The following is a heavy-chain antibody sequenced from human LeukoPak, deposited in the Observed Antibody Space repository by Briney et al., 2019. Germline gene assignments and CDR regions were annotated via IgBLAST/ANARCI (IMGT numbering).Heavy chain of an antibody. J-gene: IGHJ5*02. V-gene: IGHV1-2*02. Sequence: GASVKVSCKASGYTFTGYYMHWVRQAPGQGLEWMGSINPNSGGTNYAQKFQGRVTMTRDTSISTAYMELSRLRSDDTAVYYCASAYCGGDCSNWFDPWGQGTLVTVSS. CDR1: GYTFTGYY. CDR2: INPNSGGT. CDR3: ASAYCGGDCSNWFDP. D-gene: IGHD2-21*01.